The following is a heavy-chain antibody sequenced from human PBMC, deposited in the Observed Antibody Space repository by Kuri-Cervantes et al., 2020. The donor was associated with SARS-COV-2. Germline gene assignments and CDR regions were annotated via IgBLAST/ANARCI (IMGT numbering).Heavy chain of an antibody. V-gene: IGHV3-21*01. CDR3: AIIESSSDYYYYYGMDV. CDR1: GFTFSSYS. Sequence: GESLKISCAASGFTFSSYSMNWVRQASGKGLEWVSSISSSSSYIYYADSVKGRFTISRDNAKNSLYLQMNSLRAEDTAVYYCAIIESSSDYYYYYGMDVWGQGTTVTVSS. D-gene: IGHD3-10*01. J-gene: IGHJ6*02. CDR2: ISSSSSYI.